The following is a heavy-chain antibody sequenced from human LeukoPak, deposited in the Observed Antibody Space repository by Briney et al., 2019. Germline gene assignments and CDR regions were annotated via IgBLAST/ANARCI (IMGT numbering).Heavy chain of an antibody. J-gene: IGHJ3*02. Sequence: GGSLRLSCAASGFTFSSYPLNWVRQAPGKGLEWVSAISGSGGSTYYADSVKGRFTISRDNSKNTLYLQMNSLRAEDTAVYYCAKDLGGHVGATYPEDAFDIWGQGTMVTVSS. CDR2: ISGSGGST. V-gene: IGHV3-23*01. CDR3: AKDLGGHVGATYPEDAFDI. D-gene: IGHD1-26*01. CDR1: GFTFSSYP.